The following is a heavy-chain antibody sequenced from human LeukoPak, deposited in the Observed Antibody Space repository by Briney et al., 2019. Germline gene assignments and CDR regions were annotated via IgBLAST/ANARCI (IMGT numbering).Heavy chain of an antibody. CDR2: INAADGNT. CDR1: GYSFNNHT. J-gene: IGHJ4*02. V-gene: IGHV1-3*01. D-gene: IGHD4-17*01. Sequence: ASMKVSCKASGYSFNNHTMHWVRQAPGQRLEWMGWINAADGNTKYSQNFQGRVTISRDSSASTAYMELTSLTSEDTAVYYCAVGAFDYWGQGTLVTVSS. CDR3: AVGAFDY.